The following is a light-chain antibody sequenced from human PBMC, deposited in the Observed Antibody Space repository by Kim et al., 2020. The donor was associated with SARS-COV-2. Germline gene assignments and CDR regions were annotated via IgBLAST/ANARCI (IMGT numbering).Light chain of an antibody. Sequence: GQRVTIACSGSRASSGSNAVNWYQQLPGTAPKLLIYSDDHRPSGVPDRFSGSKSGTSASLAISGLQSEDEADYYCAAWDDSLNGVIFGGGTQLTVL. V-gene: IGLV1-44*01. CDR2: SDD. J-gene: IGLJ2*01. CDR3: AAWDDSLNGVI. CDR1: RASSGSNA.